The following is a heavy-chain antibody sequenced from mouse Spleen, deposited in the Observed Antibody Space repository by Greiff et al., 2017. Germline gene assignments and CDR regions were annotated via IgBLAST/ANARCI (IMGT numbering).Heavy chain of an antibody. CDR1: GYTFTSYW. CDR3: ARKRGITTMVPYFDY. Sequence: QVQLQQPGAELVKPGASVQLSCKASGYTFTSYWMHWVTQRPGQGLEWLGMIHPNSGSTNYNEKFKSKATLTVDKSSRTAYMQLSSLTSEDSAVYYCARKRGITTMVPYFDYWGQGTTLTVSS. D-gene: IGHD1-1*02. V-gene: IGHV1-64*01. J-gene: IGHJ2*01. CDR2: IHPNSGST.